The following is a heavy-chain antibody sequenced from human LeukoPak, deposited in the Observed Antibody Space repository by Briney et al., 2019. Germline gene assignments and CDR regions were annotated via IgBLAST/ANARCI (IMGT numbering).Heavy chain of an antibody. D-gene: IGHD2-21*02. Sequence: GGSLRLSCAASGFTFSSYSMNWVRQAPGKGLEWVSSISSSSSYIYYADSVKGRLTISRDNAKNSLYLQMNSLRAEDTAVYYCARENIVVVTAIRDAFDIWGQGTMVTVSS. CDR1: GFTFSSYS. J-gene: IGHJ3*02. V-gene: IGHV3-21*01. CDR2: ISSSSSYI. CDR3: ARENIVVVTAIRDAFDI.